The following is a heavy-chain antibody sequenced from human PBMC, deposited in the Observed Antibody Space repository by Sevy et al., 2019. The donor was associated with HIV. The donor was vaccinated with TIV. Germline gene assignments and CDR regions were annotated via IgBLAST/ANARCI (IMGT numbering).Heavy chain of an antibody. V-gene: IGHV3-7*01. D-gene: IGHD6-13*01. CDR2: IKQEGSEK. J-gene: IGHJ5*02. CDR1: GFTFSSYW. Sequence: GGSLRLSCAASGFTFSSYWMSWVRQAPGKGLEWVANIKQEGSEKYSVASVKGRFTISRDNAKNSLYLQMNSLRAEDTAVYYCARDRRYSSSWYSDHWGQGTLVTVSS. CDR3: ARDRRYSSSWYSDH.